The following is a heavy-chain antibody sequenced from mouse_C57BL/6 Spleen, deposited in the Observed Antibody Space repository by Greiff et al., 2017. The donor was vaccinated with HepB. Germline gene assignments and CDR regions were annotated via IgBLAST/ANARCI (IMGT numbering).Heavy chain of an antibody. CDR2: IDPSDSYT. CDR3: ARRDLYYDYPWFAY. D-gene: IGHD2-4*01. Sequence: QVQLQQPGAELVMPGASVKLSCKASGYTFTSYWMHWVKQRPGQGLEWIGEIDPSDSYTNYNQKFKGKSTLTVDKSSSTAYMQLSSLTSEDSAVYYCARRDLYYDYPWFAYWGQGTLVTVSA. V-gene: IGHV1-69*01. J-gene: IGHJ3*01. CDR1: GYTFTSYW.